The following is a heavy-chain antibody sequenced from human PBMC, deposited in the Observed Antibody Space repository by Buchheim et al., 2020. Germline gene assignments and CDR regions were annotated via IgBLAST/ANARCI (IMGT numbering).Heavy chain of an antibody. CDR2: IISDGSST. V-gene: IGHV3-74*03. Sequence: EVQLVESGGGLVQPGGSLRLSCAASGFTFSSYWMHWVRQAPGKGPVWVSHIISDGSSTTYADSVKGRFTISRDKAKSTLYLQMNSLRGEDTAVYYCARGAYSFVEIDAFDMWGQGT. CDR1: GFTFSSYW. J-gene: IGHJ3*02. CDR3: ARGAYSFVEIDAFDM. D-gene: IGHD3-16*01.